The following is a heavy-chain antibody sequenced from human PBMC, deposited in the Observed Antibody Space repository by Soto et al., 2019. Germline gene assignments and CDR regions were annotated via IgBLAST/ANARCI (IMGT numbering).Heavy chain of an antibody. CDR3: ARGVQH. J-gene: IGHJ1*01. CDR1: GGSISSGGYH. CDR2: IYYSGST. V-gene: IGHV4-31*03. Sequence: QVQLQESGTGLVKPSQTLSLTCTVSGGSISSGGYHWSWIRQHPGIGLEWIVYIYYSGSTYYNPSLTSRFTISVDTSKNPFSLKLSSVTAAYTAVYYCARGVQHWGQGTLVTVSS.